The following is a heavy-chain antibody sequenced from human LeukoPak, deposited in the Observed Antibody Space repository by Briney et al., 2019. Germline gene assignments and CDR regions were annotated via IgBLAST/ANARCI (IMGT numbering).Heavy chain of an antibody. CDR3: ARRNAMDV. Sequence: VQPGGSLRLSCAASGFTFSNYWMTWVRQAPGKGLEWVANINRDGSERYYVDPVKGRFTISRDDAKSSPYLQMNSLRAEDTAVYYCARRNAMDVWGQGTTVIVFS. J-gene: IGHJ6*02. V-gene: IGHV3-7*03. CDR2: INRDGSER. CDR1: GFTFSNYW.